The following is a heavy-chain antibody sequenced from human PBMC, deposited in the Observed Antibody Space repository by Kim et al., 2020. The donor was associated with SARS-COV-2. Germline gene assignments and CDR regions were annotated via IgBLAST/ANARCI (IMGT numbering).Heavy chain of an antibody. J-gene: IGHJ6*02. CDR3: AKASGWYGDDYYYYGMDV. D-gene: IGHD6-19*01. Sequence: KGRFTISRDNSKNTLYLQMNSLRAEDTAVYYCAKASGWYGDDYYYYGMDVWGQGTTVTVSS. V-gene: IGHV3-23*01.